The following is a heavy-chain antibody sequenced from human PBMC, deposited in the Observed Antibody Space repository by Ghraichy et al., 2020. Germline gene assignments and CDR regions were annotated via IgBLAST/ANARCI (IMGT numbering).Heavy chain of an antibody. CDR3: ASSISTINWFDP. Sequence: SQTLSLTCTVSGGSISTYYWNWIRQPPGKGLEWIGYIYYSGSTNYSPSLKSRVTISVDTSKNQFSLKLSSVTAADTAVYYCASSISTINWFDPWGQGTLVTVSS. CDR2: IYYSGST. J-gene: IGHJ5*02. V-gene: IGHV4-59*01. CDR1: GGSISTYY. D-gene: IGHD5/OR15-5a*01.